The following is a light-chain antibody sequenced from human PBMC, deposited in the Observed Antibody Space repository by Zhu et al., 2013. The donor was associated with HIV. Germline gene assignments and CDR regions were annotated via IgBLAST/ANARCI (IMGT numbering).Light chain of an antibody. Sequence: DIQMTQSPSSLSASVGDRVTITCRASQSISSHLNWFQQKPGKAPKLLIYAAYTLESGVPSRFSGSGSGTDFTLAISSLQSEDFATYYCQQSSSIPVTFGQGTKVELK. CDR1: QSISSH. CDR2: AAY. V-gene: IGKV1-39*01. J-gene: IGKJ1*01. CDR3: QQSSSIPVT.